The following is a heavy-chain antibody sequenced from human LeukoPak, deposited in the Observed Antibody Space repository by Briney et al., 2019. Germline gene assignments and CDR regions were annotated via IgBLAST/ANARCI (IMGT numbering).Heavy chain of an antibody. CDR2: ISGSAGST. Sequence: GGSLRLSCAASGFTFTTYAMSWVRQAPGKGLEWVSTISGSAGSTYYADSVKGRFTISRDNAKNSLYLQMNSLRAEDTAVYYCARDLVVVPAASYYYYGMDVWGQGTTVTVSS. CDR3: ARDLVVVPAASYYYYGMDV. V-gene: IGHV3-23*01. J-gene: IGHJ6*02. D-gene: IGHD2-2*01. CDR1: GFTFTTYA.